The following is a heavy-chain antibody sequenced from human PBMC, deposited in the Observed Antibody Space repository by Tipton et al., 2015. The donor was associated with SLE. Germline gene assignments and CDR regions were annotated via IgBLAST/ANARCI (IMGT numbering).Heavy chain of an antibody. Sequence: SLRLSCAASGFTFRSYAMSWVRQAPGKGLVWVSRINSDGSSTSYADSVKGRFTISRDNAKNTLYLQMNSLRAEDTAVYYCASRQSYDFGDYWGQGTLVTVSS. J-gene: IGHJ4*02. CDR1: GFTFRSYA. V-gene: IGHV3-74*01. D-gene: IGHD3-3*01. CDR3: ASRQSYDFGDY. CDR2: INSDGSST.